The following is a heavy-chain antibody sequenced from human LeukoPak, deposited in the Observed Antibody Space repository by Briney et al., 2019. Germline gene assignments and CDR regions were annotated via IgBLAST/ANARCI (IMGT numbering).Heavy chain of an antibody. V-gene: IGHV4-39*07. CDR3: ARDDAMGAAIVAY. Sequence: NPSETLSLTCTVSGGSISSSSYYWGWIRQPPGKGLEWIGSIYYSGSTYYNPSLKSRVTISVDTSKNQFSLKLSSVTAADTAVYYCARDDAMGAAIVAYWGQGTLVTVSS. D-gene: IGHD1-26*01. CDR2: IYYSGST. J-gene: IGHJ4*02. CDR1: GGSISSSSYY.